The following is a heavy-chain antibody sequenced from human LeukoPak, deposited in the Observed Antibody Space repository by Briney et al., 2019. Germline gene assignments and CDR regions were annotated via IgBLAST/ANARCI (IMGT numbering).Heavy chain of an antibody. V-gene: IGHV3-15*01. CDR1: GFTFSNAW. D-gene: IGHD2-2*01. CDR2: IKGKTDGGTT. Sequence: GGSLRLSCAASGFTFSNAWMSWVRQAPGKGLEWVGRIKGKTDGGTTDYAAPVKGRFTISRDDSKNTLYLQMNSLKTEDTAVYYCTTDCLSYCSSTSCCGDDYWGQGTLVTVSS. CDR3: TTDCLSYCSSTSCCGDDY. J-gene: IGHJ4*02.